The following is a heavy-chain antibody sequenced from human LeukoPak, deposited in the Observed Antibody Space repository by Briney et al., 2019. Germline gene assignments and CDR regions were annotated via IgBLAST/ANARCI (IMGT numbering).Heavy chain of an antibody. Sequence: GGSLRLSWAVSGFTFSTYGMNWLRQAPGKGLEWVSLISSGSRSIYYADSVKGRFTISRDNAKNSLSLQMNSLRTEDTAVYYCARDKDYGHYEYYYYGMDVWGQGTTVTVSS. CDR2: ISSGSRSI. J-gene: IGHJ6*02. CDR1: GFTFSTYG. D-gene: IGHD4-17*01. V-gene: IGHV3-21*01. CDR3: ARDKDYGHYEYYYYGMDV.